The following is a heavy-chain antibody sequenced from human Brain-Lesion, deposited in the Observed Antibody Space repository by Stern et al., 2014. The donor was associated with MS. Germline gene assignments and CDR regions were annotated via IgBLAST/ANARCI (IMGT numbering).Heavy chain of an antibody. Sequence: QVQLQESGPGLVKPSETLSLTCTVSGGSIGRSSYYWGWIRQPPGKGLEWIGNIFYTGSTFYDPSLKSRVPIYLATTNNHFSLSLNSVTAADTAVYYCARGAGVFDSWGQGTLVTVSP. V-gene: IGHV4-39*02. D-gene: IGHD6-19*01. J-gene: IGHJ4*02. CDR2: IFYTGST. CDR1: GGSIGRSSYY. CDR3: ARGAGVFDS.